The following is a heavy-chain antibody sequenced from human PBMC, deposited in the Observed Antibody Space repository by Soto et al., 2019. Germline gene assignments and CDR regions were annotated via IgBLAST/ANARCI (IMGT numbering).Heavy chain of an antibody. V-gene: IGHV3-48*03. Sequence: VGSVRLSCAAAGFTFISYEMNWVRQAPGKGLEWVSYISNSGSTIYYADSVKGRFTISRDNAKNSLYLQMNSLRAEDTAVYYCARDPSFWIGSSYYFDYWGQGTLVTVSS. J-gene: IGHJ4*02. CDR2: ISNSGSTI. D-gene: IGHD3-3*01. CDR1: GFTFISYE. CDR3: ARDPSFWIGSSYYFDY.